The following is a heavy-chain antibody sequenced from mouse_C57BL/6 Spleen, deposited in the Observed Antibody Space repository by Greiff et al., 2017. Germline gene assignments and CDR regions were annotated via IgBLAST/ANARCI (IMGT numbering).Heavy chain of an antibody. V-gene: IGHV5-17*01. Sequence: EVKLMESGGGLVKPGGSLKLSCAASGFTFSDYGMHWVRQAPEKGLEWVAYISSGSSTIYYADTVKGRFTISRDNAKNTLFLQMTSLRSEDTAMYYCARAPIYYYGSSYVDWYFDVWGTGTTVTVSS. CDR2: ISSGSSTI. CDR3: ARAPIYYYGSSYVDWYFDV. J-gene: IGHJ1*03. CDR1: GFTFSDYG. D-gene: IGHD1-1*01.